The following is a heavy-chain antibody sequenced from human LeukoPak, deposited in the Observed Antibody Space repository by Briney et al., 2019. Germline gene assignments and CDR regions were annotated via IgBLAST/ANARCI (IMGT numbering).Heavy chain of an antibody. CDR2: IDPYTGNT. V-gene: IGHV1-2*02. J-gene: IGHJ4*02. D-gene: IGHD5-12*01. Sequence: PVASMKVSCKASGYTFVGYYLHWVRQAPGQGLEWMAWIDPYTGNTHYAQKFQGRITVTRDTSVSTTYMELSWLTSDDTARYYCAREYSASEHWGQGTLVTVSS. CDR3: AREYSASEH. CDR1: GYTFVGYY.